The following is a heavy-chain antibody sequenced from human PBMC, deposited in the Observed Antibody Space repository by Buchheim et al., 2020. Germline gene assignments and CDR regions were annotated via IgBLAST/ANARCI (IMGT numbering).Heavy chain of an antibody. D-gene: IGHD3-22*01. CDR1: EFTFSSYA. V-gene: IGHV3-23*01. CDR3: AKVRELGGGYYPGDALDI. Sequence: EVQLLESGGGLVQPGGSLRLSCAASEFTFSSYAMSWVRQAPGKGLEWVSGMTGSGGNTYYADSVKGRFTISRDNSQNTLYLHMNSLRVEDTAIYYCAKVRELGGGYYPGDALDIWGQGT. CDR2: MTGSGGNT. J-gene: IGHJ3*02.